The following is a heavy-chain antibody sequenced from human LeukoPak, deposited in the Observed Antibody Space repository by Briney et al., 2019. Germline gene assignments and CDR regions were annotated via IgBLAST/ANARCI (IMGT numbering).Heavy chain of an antibody. CDR3: PIFHGR. Sequence: GGSLRLSCAAFGFSVINAWMSWVRQAPGQGLEWVGRIKSRADGGTTGYAAPVEGRFSISRDDSENTLYLQMNSLQIDDTALYYCPIFHGRWGQGTLVTVSS. CDR1: GFSVINAW. CDR2: IKSRADGGTT. J-gene: IGHJ4*02. D-gene: IGHD3-3*01. V-gene: IGHV3-15*05.